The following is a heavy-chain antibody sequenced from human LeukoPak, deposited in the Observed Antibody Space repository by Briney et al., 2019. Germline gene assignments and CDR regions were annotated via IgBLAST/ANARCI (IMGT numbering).Heavy chain of an antibody. D-gene: IGHD5-24*01. CDR2: IYYSGST. V-gene: IGHV4-59*01. J-gene: IGHJ4*02. Sequence: PSETLSLTCTVSGGSISSYYWGWIRQPPGKGLEWIGYIYYSGSTNYNPSLKSRVTISVDTSKNQFSLKLSSVTAADTAVYYCAREGDGYNPDYFDYWGQGTLVTVSS. CDR3: AREGDGYNPDYFDY. CDR1: GGSISSYY.